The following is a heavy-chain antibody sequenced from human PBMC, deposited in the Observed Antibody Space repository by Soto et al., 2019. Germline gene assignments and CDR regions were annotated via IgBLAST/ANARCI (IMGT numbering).Heavy chain of an antibody. J-gene: IGHJ4*02. D-gene: IGHD5-18*01. V-gene: IGHV4-30-4*01. CDR2: ISNSGST. CDR1: GGSVTSDEDY. Sequence: SETLSLTCTVSGGSVTSDEDYWTWIRQSPGKGLEWIGYISNSGSTSYNPSLKTRLSMSVDRSKNQFTLRLTSVTAADTAVYFCATESGSTYGYFDHWGQGTQVTVSS. CDR3: ATESGSTYGYFDH.